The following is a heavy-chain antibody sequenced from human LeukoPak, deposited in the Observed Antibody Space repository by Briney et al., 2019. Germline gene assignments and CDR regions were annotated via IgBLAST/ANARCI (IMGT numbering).Heavy chain of an antibody. CDR3: ARVGSSTSPPDY. D-gene: IGHD2-2*01. Sequence: DSVKGRFTISRDNAKNSLYLQMNSLRAEDTAVYYCARVGSSTSPPDYWGQGTLVTVSS. V-gene: IGHV3-7*01. J-gene: IGHJ4*02.